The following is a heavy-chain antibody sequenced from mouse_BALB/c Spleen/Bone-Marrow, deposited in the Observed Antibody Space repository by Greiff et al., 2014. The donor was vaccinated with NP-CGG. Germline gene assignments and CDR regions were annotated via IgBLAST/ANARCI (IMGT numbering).Heavy chain of an antibody. J-gene: IGHJ1*01. V-gene: IGHV7-3*02. CDR2: IRNKANGYTT. CDR3: VRDEVLQSTYWYFDV. Sequence: VQLKESGGGLVQPGGSLRLSCATSGFTFTDYYMSWVRQPPGKALEWLGFIRNKANGYTTECSASVKGRFTISRDNSQSILYLQMNTLRAEDSATYYCVRDEVLQSTYWYFDVWGAGTTVTVSS. D-gene: IGHD1-1*01. CDR1: GFTFTDYY.